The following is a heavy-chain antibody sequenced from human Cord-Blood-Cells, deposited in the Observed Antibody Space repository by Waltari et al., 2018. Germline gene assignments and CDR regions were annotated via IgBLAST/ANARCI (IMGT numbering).Heavy chain of an antibody. CDR3: ARLGGKRNSSGWYWFDP. D-gene: IGHD6-19*01. J-gene: IGHJ5*02. CDR2: INHSGCT. CDR1: GGSFSGYY. Sequence: QVQLQQWGAGLLKPSETLSLTCAVYGGSFSGYYWSWIRQPPGKGLEWIGEINHSGCTNYNPALKGRVTISVDTSKNQFSLKLSSVTAADTAVYYCARLGGKRNSSGWYWFDPWGQGTLVTVSS. V-gene: IGHV4-34*01.